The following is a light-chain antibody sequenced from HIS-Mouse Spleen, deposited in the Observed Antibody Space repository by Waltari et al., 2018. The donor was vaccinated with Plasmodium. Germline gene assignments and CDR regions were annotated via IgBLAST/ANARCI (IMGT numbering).Light chain of an antibody. J-gene: IGLJ2*01. CDR2: EVS. Sequence: QSALTQPPSASGSPGQSVTISCTGTSSDVGSYNYVPWYQQTPGKAPKLMIYEVSKRPSGGPDRFSGSKSGNTASLTVSGLQAEDEADYYCSSYAGSNNWVFGGGTKLTVL. V-gene: IGLV2-8*01. CDR3: SSYAGSNNWV. CDR1: SSDVGSYNY.